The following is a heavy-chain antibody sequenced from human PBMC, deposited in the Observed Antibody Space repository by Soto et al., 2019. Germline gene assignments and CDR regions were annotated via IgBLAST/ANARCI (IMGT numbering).Heavy chain of an antibody. CDR3: ARHRATVYGDLTPLDY. V-gene: IGHV4-39*01. J-gene: IGHJ4*02. Sequence: SETLSLTCTVSGGSISSSGYYWGWIRQPPGRGLEWIGSISYSGSTYFNPSLKSRVTISVDSSKNQFSLKLSSVTAADTAVYYGARHRATVYGDLTPLDYWGQGTLVTVSS. D-gene: IGHD4-17*01. CDR2: ISYSGST. CDR1: GGSISSSGYY.